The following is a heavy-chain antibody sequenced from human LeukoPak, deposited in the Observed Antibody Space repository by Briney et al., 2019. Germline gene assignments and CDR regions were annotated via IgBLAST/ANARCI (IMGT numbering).Heavy chain of an antibody. CDR3: SRRLDY. CDR1: GFPFSDSW. CDR2: IKQDGSEK. V-gene: IGHV3-7*01. J-gene: IGHJ4*02. Sequence: PGGSLRLSCAASGFPFSDSWMDWVRQAPGKGMEWVANIKQDGSEKHYADSVKGRFTISRDSAKNSLFLQMNGLRAEDTAVYYCSRRLDYWGQGALVTVSS.